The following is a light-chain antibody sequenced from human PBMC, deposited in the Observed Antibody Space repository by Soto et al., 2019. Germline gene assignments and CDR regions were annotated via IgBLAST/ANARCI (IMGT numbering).Light chain of an antibody. V-gene: IGKV3-15*01. CDR3: QQYNNWPWT. J-gene: IGKJ1*01. CDR1: QSVSSN. Sequence: EIVMTQSPATPSLSPGERATLSCRASQSVSSNLAWYQQKPGQAPRLLIYGASTRATGIPDRFSGSGSGTEFTLTISSLQSEDLAVYYCQQYNNWPWTLGQGTKVEI. CDR2: GAS.